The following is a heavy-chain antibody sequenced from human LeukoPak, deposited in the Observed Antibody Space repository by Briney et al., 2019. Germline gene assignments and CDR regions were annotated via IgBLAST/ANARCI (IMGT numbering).Heavy chain of an antibody. V-gene: IGHV4-59*08. CDR3: ARSGASSSGWPFDY. Sequence: PSETLSLTCTVSGDSISSYYWSWTRQPPGKGLEWIGNIYYSGSTNYNPSLKSRVTISVDTSKNQFSLKLSSVTAADTAVYYCARSGASSSGWPFDYWGQGTLVTVSS. J-gene: IGHJ4*02. CDR2: IYYSGST. D-gene: IGHD6-19*01. CDR1: GDSISSYY.